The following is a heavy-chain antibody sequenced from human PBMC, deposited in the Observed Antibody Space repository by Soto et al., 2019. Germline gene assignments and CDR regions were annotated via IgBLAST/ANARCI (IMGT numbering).Heavy chain of an antibody. CDR3: ARMGRWDIVEGRFDP. V-gene: IGHV4-31*03. CDR1: GGSVSTGGYY. D-gene: IGHD2-15*01. CDR2: IYYSGST. J-gene: IGHJ5*02. Sequence: TLSLTCTVSGGSVSTGGYYWSWIRQHPGKGLEWIGYIYYSGSTSYNPSLKSRVTISFDTSKNQFSLKLSSVTAADTAVYYCARMGRWDIVEGRFDPWGQGTLVTVSS.